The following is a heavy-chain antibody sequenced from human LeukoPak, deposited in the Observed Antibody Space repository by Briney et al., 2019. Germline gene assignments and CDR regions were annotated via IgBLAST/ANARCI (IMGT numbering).Heavy chain of an antibody. CDR3: ARDGVLRHFDWLFYYYMDV. CDR2: ISSGGSTI. J-gene: IGHJ6*03. D-gene: IGHD3-9*01. Sequence: PGGSLRLSCAASGFTFSSYELNWVRQAPGKGLEWVSYISSGGSTIYYADSVKGRFTISRDNAKNSLYLQMNSLRAEDTAVYYCARDGVLRHFDWLFYYYMDVWGKGTTVTVSS. CDR1: GFTFSSYE. V-gene: IGHV3-48*03.